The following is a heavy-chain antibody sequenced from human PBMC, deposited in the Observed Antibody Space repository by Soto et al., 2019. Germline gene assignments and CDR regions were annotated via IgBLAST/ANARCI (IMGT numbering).Heavy chain of an antibody. CDR3: ANRHHPPGDYYGMDV. V-gene: IGHV3-23*01. Sequence: EVQLLESGGNLVQPGGSLRLSCAASGFTFSSYVMNWVRQAPGKGLEWVSAISGSGGSTYYADSVKGRFAISRDNSKNTLSLQMSSLRADDPAVYYCANRHHPPGDYYGMDVGGQGPTVTASS. D-gene: IGHD1-26*01. CDR2: ISGSGGST. J-gene: IGHJ6*02. CDR1: GFTFSSYV.